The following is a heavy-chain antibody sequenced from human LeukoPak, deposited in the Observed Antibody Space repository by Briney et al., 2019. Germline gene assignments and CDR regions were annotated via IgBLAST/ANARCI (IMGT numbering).Heavy chain of an antibody. CDR3: ARAGSGGDCYSDY. CDR1: GFTFSSYA. D-gene: IGHD2-21*02. Sequence: GGSLRLSCAASGFTFSSYAMSWVRQAPGKGLEWVSSISSSSSYIYYADSVKGRFTISRDNAKNSLYLQMNSLRAEDTAVYYCARAGSGGDCYSDYWGQGTLVTVSS. J-gene: IGHJ4*02. CDR2: ISSSSSYI. V-gene: IGHV3-21*04.